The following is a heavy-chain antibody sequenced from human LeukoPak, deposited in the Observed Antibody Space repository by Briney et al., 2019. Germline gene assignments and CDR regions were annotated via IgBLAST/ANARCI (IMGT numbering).Heavy chain of an antibody. CDR3: ARIGGEGREYYFDY. CDR1: GFTFSSYD. Sequence: GGSLRLSCAVSGFTFSSYDMHWVRQATGKGLEWVSAIDSAGDTYYPGYVKGRFTISRENAKNSLYLQMNSLRAGDTAVYYCARIGGEGREYYFDYWGQGTLVTVSS. CDR2: IDSAGDT. D-gene: IGHD3-10*01. V-gene: IGHV3-13*01. J-gene: IGHJ4*02.